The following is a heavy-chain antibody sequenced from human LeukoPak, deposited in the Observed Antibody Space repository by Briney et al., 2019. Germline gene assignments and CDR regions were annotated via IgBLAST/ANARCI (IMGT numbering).Heavy chain of an antibody. CDR2: INPNSGGT. CDR3: ARALAVAGNPYYFDY. V-gene: IGHV1-2*04. CDR1: GYTFTGYY. D-gene: IGHD6-19*01. J-gene: IGHJ4*02. Sequence: GASVKVSCKASGYTFTGYYMHWVRQAPRQGLEWMGWINPNSGGTNYAQKFQGWVTMTRDTSISTAYMELSRLRSDDTAVYYCARALAVAGNPYYFDYWGQGTLVTVSS.